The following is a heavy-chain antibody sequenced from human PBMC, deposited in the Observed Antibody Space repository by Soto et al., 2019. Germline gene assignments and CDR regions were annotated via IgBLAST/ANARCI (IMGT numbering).Heavy chain of an antibody. V-gene: IGHV4-31*03. CDR1: VGSISSGGYY. CDR2: IYYSGST. Sequence: SETLSLTCTFSVGSISSGGYYCSWIRQHPWKGLEWIGYIYYSGSTYYNPSLKSRVTISVDTSKNQFSLKLSSVTAADTAVYYCARAPYDFWSGYYGWFEPWGQGTLVSVSS. CDR3: ARAPYDFWSGYYGWFEP. D-gene: IGHD3-3*01. J-gene: IGHJ5*02.